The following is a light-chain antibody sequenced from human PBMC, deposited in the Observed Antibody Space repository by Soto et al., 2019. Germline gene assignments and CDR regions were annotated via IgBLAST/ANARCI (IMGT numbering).Light chain of an antibody. J-gene: IGLJ3*02. V-gene: IGLV1-47*01. CDR1: SSNIRSNY. CDR2: RNN. CDR3: ATWDDSLNWV. Sequence: QSVLTQPPSASGTPGQRVTISCSGSSSNIRSNYVYWYQQVPGTTPKLLIYRNNRRPSGVPDRFSGSKSGTSASLAISGLRSEDEADYYCATWDDSLNWVFGGGTKLTVL.